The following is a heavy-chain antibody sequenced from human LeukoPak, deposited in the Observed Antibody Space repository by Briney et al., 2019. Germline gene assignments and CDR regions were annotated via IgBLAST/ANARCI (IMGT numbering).Heavy chain of an antibody. CDR2: IIPILGIA. Sequence: ASAKVSCKASGGTFSSYAISWVRQAPGQGLEWMGRIIPILGIANYAQKFQGRVTITADKSTSTAYMELSSLRSEDTAVYYCAVIHDSSGYEPNYWGQGTLVTVSS. V-gene: IGHV1-69*04. J-gene: IGHJ4*02. D-gene: IGHD3-22*01. CDR3: AVIHDSSGYEPNY. CDR1: GGTFSSYA.